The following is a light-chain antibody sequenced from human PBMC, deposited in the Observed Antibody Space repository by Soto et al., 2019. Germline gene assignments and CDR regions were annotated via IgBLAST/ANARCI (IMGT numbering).Light chain of an antibody. CDR2: KAS. CDR3: QQFNSYSFGYT. V-gene: IGKV1-5*03. J-gene: IGKJ2*01. CDR1: QSISSW. Sequence: DIQMTQSPSTLSASVGDRVTITCRASQSISSWLAWYQQKPGRAPKLLIYKASILESGVPPRFSCSGSGTEFTLTISSLRPDDFASYYCQQFNSYSFGYTFGQGTKLEIK.